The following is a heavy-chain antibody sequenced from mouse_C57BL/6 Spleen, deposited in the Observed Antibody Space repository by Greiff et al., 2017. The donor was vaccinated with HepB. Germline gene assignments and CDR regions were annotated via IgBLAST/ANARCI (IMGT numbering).Heavy chain of an antibody. V-gene: IGHV5-6*01. D-gene: IGHD1-1*01. Sequence: EVQLVESGGDLVKPGGSLKLSCAASGFTFSSYGMSWVRQTPDKRLEWVATISSGGSYTYYPESVKGRFTISRDNAKNTRYLQMSSLKSEDTAMYYCASLIYDYGSSPLYYAMDYWGQGTSVTVSS. CDR1: GFTFSSYG. J-gene: IGHJ4*01. CDR3: ASLIYDYGSSPLYYAMDY. CDR2: ISSGGSYT.